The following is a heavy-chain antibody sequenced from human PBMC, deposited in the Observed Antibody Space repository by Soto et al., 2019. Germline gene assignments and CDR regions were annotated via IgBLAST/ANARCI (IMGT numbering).Heavy chain of an antibody. D-gene: IGHD2-2*01. CDR3: ARGDIVVVPAANYYYYYMDV. V-gene: IGHV3-74*01. Sequence: EVQLVESGGGLVQPGGSLRLSCAASGFTFSSYWMHWVRQAPGKGLVWVSRINSDGSSTSYADSVKGRFTISRDNAKNTLYLQMNSLRAEDTAVYYCARGDIVVVPAANYYYYYMDVWGKGTTVTVSS. CDR1: GFTFSSYW. J-gene: IGHJ6*03. CDR2: INSDGSST.